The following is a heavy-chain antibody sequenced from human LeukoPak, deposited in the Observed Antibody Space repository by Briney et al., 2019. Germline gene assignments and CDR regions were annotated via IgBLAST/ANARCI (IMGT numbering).Heavy chain of an antibody. Sequence: GGSLRLSCAASGFTFSSYWMHWVRHAPGKGLVWVSRINSDGSSTSYADSAKGRFTISRDNAKNTLYLQMNSLRAEDTAVYYCARGWYNSAPSNWFDPWGQGTLVTVSS. CDR2: INSDGSST. J-gene: IGHJ5*02. V-gene: IGHV3-74*01. D-gene: IGHD1-20*01. CDR3: ARGWYNSAPSNWFDP. CDR1: GFTFSSYW.